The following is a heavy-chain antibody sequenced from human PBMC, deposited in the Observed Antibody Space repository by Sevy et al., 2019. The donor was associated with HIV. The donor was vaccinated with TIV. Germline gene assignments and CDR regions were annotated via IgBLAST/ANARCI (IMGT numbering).Heavy chain of an antibody. D-gene: IGHD3-10*01. J-gene: IGHJ4*02. CDR2: IFWDHDT. CDR3: AHRRSRGIIITEFDY. V-gene: IGHV2-5*02. CDR1: GFSFTTSGVG. Sequence: HINLRRSGPTLVNPTQTLTLTCTFSGFSFTTSGVGVGWIRQSPGKAPEWLAFIFWDHDTRYSPSLKSRLTITKDTSKDQVVLTMTNMDPGDTGTYYCAHRRSRGIIITEFDYWGQGTLVTVSS.